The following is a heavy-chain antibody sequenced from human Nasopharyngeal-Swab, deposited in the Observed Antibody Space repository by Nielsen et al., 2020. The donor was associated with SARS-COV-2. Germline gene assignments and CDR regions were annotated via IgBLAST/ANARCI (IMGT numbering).Heavy chain of an antibody. D-gene: IGHD1-26*01. Sequence: LSLTCAASGFTFSSYWMHWVRQAPGKGLVWVSRINSDGRTTSYADSVKGRFTVSRDNAKNTLYLQMNSLRAEDTAVYYCARGYSGNYYYYGMDLWGQGTTVTVSS. CDR2: INSDGRTT. V-gene: IGHV3-74*01. J-gene: IGHJ6*02. CDR1: GFTFSSYW. CDR3: ARGYSGNYYYYGMDL.